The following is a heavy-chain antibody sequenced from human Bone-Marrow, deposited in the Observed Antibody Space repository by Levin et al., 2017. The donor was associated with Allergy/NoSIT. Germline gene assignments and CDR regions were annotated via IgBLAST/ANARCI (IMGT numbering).Heavy chain of an antibody. CDR2: IYHTEIT. CDR3: AREIYLGCNISCYAVFDN. CDR1: GGSIGDNNW. Sequence: SETLSLTCAVSGGSIGDNNWWSWVRQSPGKGLEWIGEIYHTEITNYNPSLKSRVSISIDRSNNHFSLQLSSVTAADSAVYFCAREIYLGCNISCYAVFDNWGQGTPVTVSS. D-gene: IGHD2-2*01. J-gene: IGHJ4*02. V-gene: IGHV4-4*02.